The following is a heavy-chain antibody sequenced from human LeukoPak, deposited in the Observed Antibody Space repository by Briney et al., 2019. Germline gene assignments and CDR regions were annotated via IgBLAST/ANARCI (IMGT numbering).Heavy chain of an antibody. D-gene: IGHD3-16*01. V-gene: IGHV3-21*01. Sequence: PGGSLRLSCAASGFTFSSYSMNWVCQAPGKGLEWVSSISSSSSYIYYADSVKGRFTISRDNAKNSLYLQMNSLRAEDTAVYYCARKGSVGGNFDYWGQGTLVTVSS. CDR2: ISSSSSYI. CDR1: GFTFSSYS. CDR3: ARKGSVGGNFDY. J-gene: IGHJ4*02.